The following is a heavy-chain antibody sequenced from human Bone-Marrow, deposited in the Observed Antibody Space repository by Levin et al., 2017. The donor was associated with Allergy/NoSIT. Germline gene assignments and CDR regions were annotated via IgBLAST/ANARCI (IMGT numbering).Heavy chain of an antibody. CDR3: ARDRPRGYSDGLQYGMDV. CDR1: GGSVISESYY. CDR2: IYYTGST. V-gene: IGHV4-61*01. J-gene: IGHJ6*02. D-gene: IGHD5-18*01. Sequence: SETLSLTCTVSGGSVISESYYWTWIRQPPGKGLEWIGYIYYTGSTRYNPSLNSRVTISLDTSKNQFSLKVNSVTAADTAVYFCARDRPRGYSDGLQYGMDVWGQGTTVTVSS.